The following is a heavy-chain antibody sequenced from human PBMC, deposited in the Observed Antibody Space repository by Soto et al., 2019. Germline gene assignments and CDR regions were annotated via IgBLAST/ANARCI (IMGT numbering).Heavy chain of an antibody. CDR2: ISSSSSYI. J-gene: IGHJ6*03. D-gene: IGHD2-2*01. CDR1: GFTFSSYS. CDR3: ARGNGDCSSTSCYGYYYYYMDV. V-gene: IGHV3-21*01. Sequence: GGSLRLSCAASGFTFSSYSMNWVRQAPEKGLEWVSSISSSSSYIYYADSVKGRFTISRDNAKNSLYLQMNSLRAEDTAVYYCARGNGDCSSTSCYGYYYYYMDVWGKGTTVTVSS.